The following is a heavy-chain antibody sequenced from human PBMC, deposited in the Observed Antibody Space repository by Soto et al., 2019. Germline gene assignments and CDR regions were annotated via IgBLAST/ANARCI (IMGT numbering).Heavy chain of an antibody. D-gene: IGHD6-19*01. J-gene: IGHJ4*02. CDR2: SIPLVDRA. CDR3: ARAVAGTSILDS. CDR1: GGTFSTST. Sequence: QVPLVQSGAEVKKPGSSVKISCQASGGTFSTSTISWVRQAPGQGLEWMGRSIPLVDRAIYAQNFQGRVTMTADKSTNTVYLEMFSLRSDDTAVYYCARAVAGTSILDSWGQGTLVTVSS. V-gene: IGHV1-69*04.